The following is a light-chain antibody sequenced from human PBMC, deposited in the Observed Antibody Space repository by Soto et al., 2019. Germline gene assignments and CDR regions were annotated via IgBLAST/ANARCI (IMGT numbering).Light chain of an antibody. CDR1: QSISSW. CDR2: DAS. J-gene: IGKJ2*01. CDR3: QQYNSYPYP. V-gene: IGKV1-5*01. Sequence: DIPMTQSPSTLSASVGDRVTITCRASQSISSWLAWYQQKPGKAPKLLIYDASSLESGVPSRFSGSGSGTELTLTLSSLQPDDFATYYCQQYNSYPYPFGQGTKLEIK.